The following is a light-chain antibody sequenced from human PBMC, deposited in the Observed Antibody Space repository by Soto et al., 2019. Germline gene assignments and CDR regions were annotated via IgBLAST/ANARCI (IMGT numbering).Light chain of an antibody. CDR2: GAS. V-gene: IGKV3-20*01. J-gene: IGKJ1*01. Sequence: EIVLTHSPGTLSLSPGERATLSCRASLTISDNYLAWYQQKAGQAPRLVIYGASSRATGIPDRFSASRSGTDFTLTISRLETEDFAVYYCQQYSMAPLTFGQGTKVE. CDR1: LTISDNY. CDR3: QQYSMAPLT.